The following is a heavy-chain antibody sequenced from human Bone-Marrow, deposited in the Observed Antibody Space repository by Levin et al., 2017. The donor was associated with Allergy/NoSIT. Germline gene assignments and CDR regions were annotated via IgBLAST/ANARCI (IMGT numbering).Heavy chain of an antibody. J-gene: IGHJ3*01. CDR3: ARDGLIGHCNGGACTNAFDV. Sequence: AGGSLRLSCEASGFTFSPYWMHWVRQVPGKGLVWVSRINGDGRSTSFADSVKGRFAMSRDNAKNTVYLQMNSLRAEDAAVYYCARDGLIGHCNGGACTNAFDVWGQGTVVTVSS. V-gene: IGHV3-74*01. D-gene: IGHD2-8*02. CDR1: GFTFSPYW. CDR2: INGDGRST.